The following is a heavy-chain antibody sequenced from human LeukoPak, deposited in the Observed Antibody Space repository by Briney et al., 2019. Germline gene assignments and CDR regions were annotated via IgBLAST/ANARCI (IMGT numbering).Heavy chain of an antibody. CDR1: GFTFNNYE. D-gene: IGHD3-22*01. J-gene: IGHJ4*02. CDR3: AGTDASGYPYYFAY. Sequence: PGGSLRLSCAASGFTFNNYEFSWVRQAPGKGLEWVSYISTTGSIVYYADSVKGRFTISRHNAKNSLFLQMNSLRAEDTAVYYCAGTDASGYPYYFAYWSQGTLVSVCS. V-gene: IGHV3-48*03. CDR2: ISTTGSIV.